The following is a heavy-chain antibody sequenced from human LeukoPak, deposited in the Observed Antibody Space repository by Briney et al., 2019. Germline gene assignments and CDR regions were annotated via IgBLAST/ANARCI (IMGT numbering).Heavy chain of an antibody. CDR1: GYTFTSYY. CDR2: INPSGGST. D-gene: IGHD6-19*01. J-gene: IGHJ6*03. Sequence: GASVKVSCKASGYTFTSYYMHWVRQAPGQGLEWMGIINPSGGSTSYAQKFQGRVTMTRDTSTSTVYMELSSLRSEDTAVYYCAREEVAGPPPYYYYYYMDVWGKGTTVTVSS. CDR3: AREEVAGPPPYYYYYYMDV. V-gene: IGHV1-46*01.